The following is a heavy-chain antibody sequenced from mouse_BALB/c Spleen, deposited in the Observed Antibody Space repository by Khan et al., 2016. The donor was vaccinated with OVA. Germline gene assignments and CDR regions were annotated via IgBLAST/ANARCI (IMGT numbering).Heavy chain of an antibody. CDR1: GYSITSVYA. Sequence: EVQLQESGPGLVKPSQSLSLTCTVTGYSITSVYAWNWIRQFPGNKLEWMGYISYSGSTSYNPSLKSRISIIRDTSKNQFFLQLNSVTAEDTATYYCARWFAYWGQGTLVTVSA. CDR3: ARWFAY. J-gene: IGHJ3*01. CDR2: ISYSGST. V-gene: IGHV3-2*02.